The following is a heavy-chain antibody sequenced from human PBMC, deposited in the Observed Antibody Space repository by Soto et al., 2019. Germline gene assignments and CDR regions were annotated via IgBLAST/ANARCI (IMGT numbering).Heavy chain of an antibody. V-gene: IGHV4-30-4*08. D-gene: IGHD4-17*01. CDR3: ARATTVTSSFFYYGLDV. J-gene: IGHJ6*02. Sequence: SETLSLTCTVSGGSISNDDYYWSWIRQPPGKGLEWIGHIYYNGNTYYNPSLKGRLTMSLDTSQNQFSLHLTSVIAADSASYFCARATTVTSSFFYYGLDVWGQGTTVTVSS. CDR1: GGSISNDDYY. CDR2: IYYNGNT.